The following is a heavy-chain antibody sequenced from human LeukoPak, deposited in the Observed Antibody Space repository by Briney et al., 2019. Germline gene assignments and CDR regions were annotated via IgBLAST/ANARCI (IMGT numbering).Heavy chain of an antibody. CDR2: IYYSGIT. CDR3: ARLYSSGWHVPAY. J-gene: IGHJ4*02. CDR1: GGSISSSSYY. D-gene: IGHD6-19*01. V-gene: IGHV4-39*01. Sequence: SETLSLTCSVSGGSISSSSYYWGWIRQPPGKGLEWIGSIYYSGITYYNPSLKSRVTVAVDTSKNQFSLKLSSVTAADTAVYYCARLYSSGWHVPAYLGQGTLVTVSS.